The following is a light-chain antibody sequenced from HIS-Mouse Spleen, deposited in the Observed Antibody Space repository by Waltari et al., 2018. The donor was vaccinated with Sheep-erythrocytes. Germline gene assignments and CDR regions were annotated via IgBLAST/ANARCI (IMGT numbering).Light chain of an antibody. CDR3: QQANSFPIT. CDR1: QGISSC. Sequence: DIELTQSPASVSASVGDRVTLTCRASQGISSCLAWYQQNPAKAPKLLIYYASSLQSGVPSRFSGSGSGTAFTLTISSLQPEDFATYYCQQANSFPITFGQGTRLEIK. J-gene: IGKJ5*01. V-gene: IGKV1-12*01. CDR2: YAS.